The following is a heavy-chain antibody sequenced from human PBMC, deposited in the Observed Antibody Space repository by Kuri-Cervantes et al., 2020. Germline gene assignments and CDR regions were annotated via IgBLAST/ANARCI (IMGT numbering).Heavy chain of an antibody. V-gene: IGHV4-59*12. Sequence: SETLSLTCTVSGGSISSYYWSWIRQPPGKGLEWIGYIYYSGSTNYNPSLKSRVTISVDTSKNQFSLKLSSVTAADTAVYYCARGYSGYAAPYYFDYWGQGTLVTVSS. J-gene: IGHJ4*02. D-gene: IGHD5-12*01. CDR1: GGSISSYY. CDR2: IYYSGST. CDR3: ARGYSGYAAPYYFDY.